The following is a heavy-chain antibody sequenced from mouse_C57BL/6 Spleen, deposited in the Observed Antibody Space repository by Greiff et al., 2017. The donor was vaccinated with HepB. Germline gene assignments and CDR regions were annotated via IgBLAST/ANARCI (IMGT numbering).Heavy chain of an antibody. D-gene: IGHD2-1*01. Sequence: EVKLVESGPGLVKPSQSLSLTCSVTGYSITSGYYWNWIRQFPGNKLEWMGYISYDGSNNYNPSLKNRISITRDTSKNHFFLKLNSVTTEDTATYYCAREGGNGFAYWGQGTLVTVSA. V-gene: IGHV3-6*01. CDR3: AREGGNGFAY. CDR1: GYSITSGYY. CDR2: ISYDGSN. J-gene: IGHJ3*01.